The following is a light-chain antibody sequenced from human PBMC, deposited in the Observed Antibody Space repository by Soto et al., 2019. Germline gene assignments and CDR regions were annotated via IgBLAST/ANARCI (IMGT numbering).Light chain of an antibody. Sequence: DIQMTQSPSSVSASVGDRVTITCRASQSISNWVAWYQQKPGEGPKLLIYTASTLQSGVPSRFSGSGSGTDFTLAITNVQPEDFATYFCQQAHSFPLTFGGGTKVEIK. J-gene: IGKJ4*01. CDR1: QSISNW. CDR2: TAS. V-gene: IGKV1-12*01. CDR3: QQAHSFPLT.